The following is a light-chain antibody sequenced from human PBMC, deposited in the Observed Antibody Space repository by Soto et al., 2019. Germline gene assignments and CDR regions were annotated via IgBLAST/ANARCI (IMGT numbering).Light chain of an antibody. J-gene: IGKJ4*01. CDR2: DAS. V-gene: IGKV3-11*01. Sequence: EIVLTQSPATLSLSPGERATLSCRASQSVSSYLAWYQQKPGQAPRLLIYDASNRATGIPARFSGSGPGTDFTLTISSLEPEDFAVYFCQQRSSWPLFGGGTKVDIK. CDR3: QQRSSWPL. CDR1: QSVSSY.